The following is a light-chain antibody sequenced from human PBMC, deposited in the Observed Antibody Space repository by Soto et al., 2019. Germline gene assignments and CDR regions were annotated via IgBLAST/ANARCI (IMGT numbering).Light chain of an antibody. CDR2: KAS. Sequence: IQMTQSPSTLSASVGDRVTITCRPSQSISSWLAWYQQKPGKAPNLLIYKASSLESGVPSRFSGSGSGTEVTLTISSLQPDDFATYYCQQCNSYPNTFGGGTKVEIK. J-gene: IGKJ4*01. CDR3: QQCNSYPNT. V-gene: IGKV1-5*03. CDR1: QSISSW.